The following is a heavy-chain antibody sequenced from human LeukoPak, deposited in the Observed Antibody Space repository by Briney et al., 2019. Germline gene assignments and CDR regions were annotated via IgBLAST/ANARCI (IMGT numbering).Heavy chain of an antibody. J-gene: IGHJ6*02. V-gene: IGHV3-7*03. CDR3: ARENSYYDSSGYYFNYYGMDV. Sequence: GGSLRLSCAASECIFSSYWMSWVRQAPGKGLEWVANIKQDGSEKYYVDSVKGRFTISRDNAKNSLYLQMNSLRAEDTAVYYCARENSYYDSSGYYFNYYGMDVWGQGTTVTVSS. D-gene: IGHD3-22*01. CDR2: IKQDGSEK. CDR1: ECIFSSYW.